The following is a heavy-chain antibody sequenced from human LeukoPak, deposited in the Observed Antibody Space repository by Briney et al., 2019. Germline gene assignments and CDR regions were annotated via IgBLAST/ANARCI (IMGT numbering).Heavy chain of an antibody. Sequence: PSETLSLTCAVCGGSFSGYYWSWIRQPPGKGLEWIGEINHSGSTNYNPSLKSRVTISVDTSKNQFSLKLSSVTAADTAVYYCARGGRYSYGYVDYWGQGTLVTVSS. CDR1: GGSFSGYY. J-gene: IGHJ4*02. CDR2: INHSGST. D-gene: IGHD5-18*01. CDR3: ARGGRYSYGYVDY. V-gene: IGHV4-34*01.